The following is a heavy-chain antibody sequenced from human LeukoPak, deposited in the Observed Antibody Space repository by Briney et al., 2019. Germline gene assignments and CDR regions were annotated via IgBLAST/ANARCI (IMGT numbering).Heavy chain of an antibody. D-gene: IGHD3-10*01. CDR2: IIPILGIA. J-gene: IGHJ4*02. Sequence: SVKVSCKASGGTFSSYAISWVRQAPGQGLEWMGRIIPILGIANYAQKFQGRVTITADKSTSTAYMELSSLRSEDTAVYYCAREGMVRGVATDYWGQGTLVTVSS. CDR1: GGTFSSYA. V-gene: IGHV1-69*04. CDR3: AREGMVRGVATDY.